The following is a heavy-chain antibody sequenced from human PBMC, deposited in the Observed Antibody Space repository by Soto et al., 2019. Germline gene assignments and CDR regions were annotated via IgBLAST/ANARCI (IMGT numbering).Heavy chain of an antibody. V-gene: IGHV3-23*01. D-gene: IGHD6-19*01. CDR2: ISGSGGST. CDR3: AKGQWLPSDAFDI. J-gene: IGHJ3*02. Sequence: EVQLLESGGGLVQPGGSLRLSCAASGFTFSSYAMSWVRQAPGKGLEWVSAISGSGGSTYYADSVKGRFTISRDNSKNPLYLQMNSLRAEDTAVYYCAKGQWLPSDAFDIWGQGTMVTVSS. CDR1: GFTFSSYA.